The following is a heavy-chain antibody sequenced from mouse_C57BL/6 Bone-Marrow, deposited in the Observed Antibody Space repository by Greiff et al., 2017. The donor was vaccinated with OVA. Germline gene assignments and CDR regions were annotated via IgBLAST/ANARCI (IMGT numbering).Heavy chain of an antibody. CDR3: ARHEDAGYYGHWYFDV. Sequence: QVQLQQSGAELVKPGASVKLSCKASGYTFTEYTIHWVKQRSGQGLEWIGWFYPGSGSIKYNEKFKDKATLTADKSSITVYMELSRLTSEDSAVYFCARHEDAGYYGHWYFDVWGTGTTVTVSS. J-gene: IGHJ1*03. CDR1: GYTFTEYT. D-gene: IGHD1-1*01. V-gene: IGHV1-62-2*01. CDR2: FYPGSGSI.